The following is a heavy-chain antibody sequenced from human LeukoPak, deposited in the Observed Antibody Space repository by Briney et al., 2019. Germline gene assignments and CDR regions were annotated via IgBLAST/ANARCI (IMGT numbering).Heavy chain of an antibody. CDR1: GFTFSSYW. D-gene: IGHD6-6*01. CDR2: IKQDGSEK. Sequence: GGSLRLSCAASGFTFSSYWMSWVRQAPGKGLEWVANIKQDGSEKYYVDSVKGRFTISRDNAKNSLYLQMNSLRAEDTAVYYCARRAARSYSWFDPWGQGTLVTVSS. V-gene: IGHV3-7*01. J-gene: IGHJ5*02. CDR3: ARRAARSYSWFDP.